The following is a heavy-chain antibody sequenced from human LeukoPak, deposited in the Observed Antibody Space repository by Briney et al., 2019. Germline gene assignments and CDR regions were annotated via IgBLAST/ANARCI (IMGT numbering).Heavy chain of an antibody. CDR3: AKDPEETRWLQPSRDMDV. D-gene: IGHD5-24*01. Sequence: ASETLSLTCTVSGGSISSYYWSWIRQPPGKGLEWIGYIYYSGSTNYNPSLKSRVTISVDTSKNQFSLKLSSVTAEDTAVYYCAKDPEETRWLQPSRDMDVWGKGTTVTVSS. V-gene: IGHV4-59*01. J-gene: IGHJ6*03. CDR1: GGSISSYY. CDR2: IYYSGST.